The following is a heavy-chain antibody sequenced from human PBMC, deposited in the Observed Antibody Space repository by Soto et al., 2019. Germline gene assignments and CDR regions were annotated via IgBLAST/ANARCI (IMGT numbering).Heavy chain of an antibody. V-gene: IGHV1-69*13. CDR3: AREGYYYDSSGYYYAY. CDR1: GGTFSSYA. CDR2: IIPIFGTA. J-gene: IGHJ4*02. D-gene: IGHD3-22*01. Sequence: SVKVSCKASGGTFSSYAISWVRQAPGQGLEWMGGIIPIFGTANYAQKFQGRVTITADESTSTAYMELSSLRSEDTAVYYCAREGYYYDSSGYYYAYWGQGTLVTVSS.